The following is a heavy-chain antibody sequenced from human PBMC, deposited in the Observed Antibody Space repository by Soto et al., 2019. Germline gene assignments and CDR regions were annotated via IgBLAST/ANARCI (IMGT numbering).Heavy chain of an antibody. CDR3: ARDRGSYSGYGDEFDN. J-gene: IGHJ3*02. CDR1: GFTFSRYG. V-gene: IGHV3-33*05. Sequence: QVHLVESGGGMVQPGRSLRLSCAASGFTFSRYGMNWVRQEPVKGLEWVAGIVHDGSTKYYAESMKGRLTISRDNYQHTRDVPMNKLRGEDTAVYYCARDRGSYSGYGDEFDNWGQGTMVPVSS. D-gene: IGHD5-12*01. CDR2: IVHDGSTK.